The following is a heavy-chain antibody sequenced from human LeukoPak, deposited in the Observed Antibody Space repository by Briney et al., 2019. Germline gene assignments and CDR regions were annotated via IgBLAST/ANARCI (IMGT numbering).Heavy chain of an antibody. D-gene: IGHD2-8*01. CDR2: LYASGSA. Sequence: GGSLRLSCAASGFTFSSYSMNWVRQAPGKGLEWVSILYASGSAYYADSVKGRFTISRDNAKNSLYLQMNSLRAEDTAVYYCTTGLMEPFDYWGQGTLVTVSS. CDR1: GFTFSSYS. J-gene: IGHJ4*02. CDR3: TTGLMEPFDY. V-gene: IGHV3-21*01.